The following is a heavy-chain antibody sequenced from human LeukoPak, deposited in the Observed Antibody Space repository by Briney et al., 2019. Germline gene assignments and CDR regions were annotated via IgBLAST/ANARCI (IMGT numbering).Heavy chain of an antibody. CDR2: ISGSGGST. CDR1: GFTFSSYA. V-gene: IGHV3-23*01. Sequence: GGSLRLSCAASGFTFSSYAMSWVRQAPGKGLEWVSGISGSGGSTYYADSVKGRFTISRDNSKNTLYLQMNSLRAEDAAVYYCAKMPVSYSSGWTNFDYWGQGTLVTVSS. CDR3: AKMPVSYSSGWTNFDY. J-gene: IGHJ4*02. D-gene: IGHD6-19*01.